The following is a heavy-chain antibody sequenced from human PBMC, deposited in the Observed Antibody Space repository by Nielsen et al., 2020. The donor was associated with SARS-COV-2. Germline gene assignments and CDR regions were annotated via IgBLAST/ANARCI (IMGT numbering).Heavy chain of an antibody. CDR2: ISYDGSNK. CDR3: ARDWSSGSGSSYYYYGMDV. J-gene: IGHJ6*02. D-gene: IGHD3-10*01. CDR1: GFTFSSYG. Sequence: GGSLRLSCAASGFTFSSYGMHWVRQAPGKGLEWVAVISYDGSNKYYADSVKGRFTISRDNSKNTLYLQMNSLRAEDTAVYYCARDWSSGSGSSYYYYGMDVWGQGTTVTVSS. V-gene: IGHV3-30*03.